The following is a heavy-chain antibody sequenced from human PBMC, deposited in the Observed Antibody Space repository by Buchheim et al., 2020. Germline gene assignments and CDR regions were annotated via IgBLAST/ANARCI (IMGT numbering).Heavy chain of an antibody. Sequence: QVQLQQWGAGLLKPSETLSLTCAVYGGSFSGYYWSWIRQPPGKGLEWIGEINHSGSTNYNPSLKSRVTISVDTSKNQFSLKLSSVTAADTAVYYCARARSIVGATEDLDYWGQETL. CDR1: GGSFSGYY. CDR2: INHSGST. J-gene: IGHJ4*02. D-gene: IGHD1-26*01. V-gene: IGHV4-34*01. CDR3: ARARSIVGATEDLDY.